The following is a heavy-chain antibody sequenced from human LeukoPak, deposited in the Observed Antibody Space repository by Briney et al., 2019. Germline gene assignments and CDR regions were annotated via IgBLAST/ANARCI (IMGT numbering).Heavy chain of an antibody. J-gene: IGHJ4*02. V-gene: IGHV3-11*01. D-gene: IGHD3-16*01. CDR2: ISNSGNTI. Sequence: GGSLRLSYAASGFTLGDYYMSWIRQAPGKGLEWVSYISNSGNTIKEADSVKGRFTISRDNAQNSLFLQMKSLRAEDTAVYYCARYRVITNDYFDSWGQGTLVTVSS. CDR3: ARYRVITNDYFDS. CDR1: GFTLGDYY.